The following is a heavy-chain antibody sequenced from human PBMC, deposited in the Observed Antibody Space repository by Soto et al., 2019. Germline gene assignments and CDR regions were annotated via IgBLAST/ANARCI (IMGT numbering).Heavy chain of an antibody. CDR2: IYYSWST. CDR1: GGSISRGDYY. V-gene: IGHV4-30-4*01. J-gene: IGHJ4*02. Sequence: SETLSLTCTVSGGSISRGDYYWSWIRQPPGKGLEWIGYIYYSWSTYYNPSLKSRVTISVDTSKNQFSLKLSSVTAADTAVYYCARASGSWLPAYYLDYLCQGTLVTVSS. CDR3: ARASGSWLPAYYLDY. D-gene: IGHD6-19*01.